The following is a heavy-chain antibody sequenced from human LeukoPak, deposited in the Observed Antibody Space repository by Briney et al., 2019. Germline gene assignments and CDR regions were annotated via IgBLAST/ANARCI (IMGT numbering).Heavy chain of an antibody. CDR2: IYYSGST. V-gene: IGHV4-31*03. D-gene: IGHD2-15*01. Sequence: SQNLSLTCTVSGGSISSGGYYWSWIRQHPGKGLEWIGYIYYSGSTYYNPSLKSRVTISVDTSKNQFSLKLSSVTAADTAVYYCARGSRVCSGGSCYYFDYWGQGTLVTVSS. CDR3: ARGSRVCSGGSCYYFDY. CDR1: GGSISSGGYY. J-gene: IGHJ4*02.